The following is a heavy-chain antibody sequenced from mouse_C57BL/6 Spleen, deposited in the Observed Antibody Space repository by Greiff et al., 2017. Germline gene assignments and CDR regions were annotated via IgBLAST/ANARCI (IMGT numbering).Heavy chain of an antibody. CDR3: ARRPGVTTVVATEYFDV. CDR2: ISNGGGST. V-gene: IGHV5-12*01. J-gene: IGHJ1*03. D-gene: IGHD1-1*01. Sequence: EVKLMESGGGLVQPGGSLKLSCAASGFTFSDYYMYWVRQTPERRLEWVAYISNGGGSTYYPDTVKGRFTISRDNAKNTLYLQMSRLKSEDTAMYYCARRPGVTTVVATEYFDVWGTGTTVTVSS. CDR1: GFTFSDYY.